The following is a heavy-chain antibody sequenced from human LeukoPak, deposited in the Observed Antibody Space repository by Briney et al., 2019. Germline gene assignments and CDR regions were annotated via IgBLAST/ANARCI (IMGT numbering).Heavy chain of an antibody. CDR2: ISSSSSYI. V-gene: IGHV3-21*04. J-gene: IGHJ4*02. CDR1: GFTFSSYS. Sequence: PGGSLRLSCAASGFTFSSYSMTWVRQAPGKGLEWVSSISSSSSYIYYADSVKGRFTISRDNAKNSLYLQMNNLRADDTAVYYCAGGRSTYFGSGDWGQGTLVTVSS. CDR3: AGGRSTYFGSGD. D-gene: IGHD3-10*01.